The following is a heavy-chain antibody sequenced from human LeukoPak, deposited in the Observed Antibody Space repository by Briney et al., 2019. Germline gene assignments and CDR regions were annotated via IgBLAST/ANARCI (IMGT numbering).Heavy chain of an antibody. CDR3: ARVLQCDGDPFDI. J-gene: IGHJ3*02. V-gene: IGHV1-2*02. CDR2: INPNSGNT. D-gene: IGHD2-21*02. CDR1: GYTFTGYY. Sequence: ASVKVSCKASGYTFTGYYMHWVRQAPGQGLEWMGWINPNSGNTNYAQKFQGRVTMTRDTSITTAYMELSRLRPDDTAVYYCARVLQCDGDPFDIWGQGTMVTVSS.